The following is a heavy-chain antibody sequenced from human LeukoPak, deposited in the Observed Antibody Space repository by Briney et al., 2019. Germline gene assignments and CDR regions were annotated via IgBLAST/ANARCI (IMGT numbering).Heavy chain of an antibody. CDR2: IYTSGST. V-gene: IGHV4-61*02. Sequence: SQTLSLTCTVSGGSISSGDYYWSWIRQPPGKGLEWIGRIYTSGSTNYNPSLKSRVTMSVDTSKNQFSLKLSSVTAADTAVYYCARSLDYSGYWYFDLWGRGTLVTVSS. D-gene: IGHD3-10*01. CDR3: ARSLDYSGYWYFDL. J-gene: IGHJ2*01. CDR1: GGSISSGDYY.